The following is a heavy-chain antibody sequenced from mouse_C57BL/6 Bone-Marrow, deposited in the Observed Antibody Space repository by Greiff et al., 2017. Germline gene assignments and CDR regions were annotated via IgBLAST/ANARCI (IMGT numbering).Heavy chain of an antibody. J-gene: IGHJ4*01. V-gene: IGHV5-6*01. CDR3: ARPYDYDDGYYYAMDY. CDR1: GFTFSSYG. Sequence: EVKVVESGGDLVKPGGSLKLSCAASGFTFSSYGMSWVRQTPDKRLEWVATISSGGSYTYYPDSVKGRFTISRDNAKNTLYLKMSSLKSEDTALYYCARPYDYDDGYYYAMDYWGQGTSVPVSS. CDR2: ISSGGSYT. D-gene: IGHD2-4*01.